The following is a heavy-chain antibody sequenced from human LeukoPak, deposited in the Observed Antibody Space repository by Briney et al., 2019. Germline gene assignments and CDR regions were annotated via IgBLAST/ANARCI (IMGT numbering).Heavy chain of an antibody. CDR2: IYHTGST. CDR3: ARADWTITSGIYY. Sequence: SETLSLTCGVSGYSICSGHYWAWIRQPPGKGLEWIGTIYHTGSTYYTPSLGSRVTISVDTSKNEFSLNLNSVTAADTAVYYCARADWTITSGIYYWGQGALVTVSS. J-gene: IGHJ4*02. V-gene: IGHV4-38-2*01. D-gene: IGHD5-24*01. CDR1: GYSICSGHY.